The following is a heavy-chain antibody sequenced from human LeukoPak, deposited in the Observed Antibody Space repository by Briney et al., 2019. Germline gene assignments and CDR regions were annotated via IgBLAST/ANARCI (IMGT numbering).Heavy chain of an antibody. D-gene: IGHD5-18*01. CDR2: SIPIFGTA. J-gene: IGHJ6*02. CDR3: ARAVGIQLWYYYYGMDV. CDR1: GGSFISYV. V-gene: IGHV1-69*13. Sequence: ASVRVSCKAAGGSFISYVIRWVRQAPGQWLEWMGGSIPIFGTANYAQKFQGRVTITADESTSTAYMELSSLRSEDTAVYYCARAVGIQLWYYYYGMDVWGQGTTVTVSS.